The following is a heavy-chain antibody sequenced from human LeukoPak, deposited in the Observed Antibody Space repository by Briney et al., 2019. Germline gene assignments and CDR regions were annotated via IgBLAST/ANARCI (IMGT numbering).Heavy chain of an antibody. D-gene: IGHD6-13*01. V-gene: IGHV3-21*01. CDR3: AREAPWYSSSWGFDY. J-gene: IGHJ4*02. CDR1: GFTFSSYS. Sequence: GGSLRLSCAASGFTFSSYSMNWVRQAPGKGLEWVSSISSSSSYIYYADSVKGRFTISRDNAKNSLYLQMNSLRAEDTAVYYCAREAPWYSSSWGFDYWGQGTLVTVSS. CDR2: ISSSSSYI.